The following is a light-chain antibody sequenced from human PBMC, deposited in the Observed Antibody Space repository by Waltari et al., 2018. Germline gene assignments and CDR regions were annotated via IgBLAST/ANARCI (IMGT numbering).Light chain of an antibody. CDR2: DDN. Sequence: QSVLTQPPSVSAAPGQRVTISCSGGSSNIGNNYVSWYRQFPGTAPKLLIYDDNERPSGVPGRFPGSKSGTSATLDITGLQAGDEADYCCGTWDSSLSGAVFGGGTHLTVL. V-gene: IGLV1-51*02. CDR1: SSNIGNNY. J-gene: IGLJ7*01. CDR3: GTWDSSLSGAV.